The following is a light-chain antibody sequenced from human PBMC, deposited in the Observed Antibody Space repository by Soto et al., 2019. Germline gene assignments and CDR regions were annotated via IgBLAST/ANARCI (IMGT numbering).Light chain of an antibody. J-gene: IGKJ4*01. CDR2: GAS. Sequence: EIVLTQSPGTLSLSPGERATLSCRASQSVTSSYLAWYQQKPGQAPKLLFYGASSRATGIPDRFSGSGSGTDFTLTISRLEPEDFAVYYCQQYGGSPLTFGGGTKVEIK. V-gene: IGKV3-20*01. CDR3: QQYGGSPLT. CDR1: QSVTSSY.